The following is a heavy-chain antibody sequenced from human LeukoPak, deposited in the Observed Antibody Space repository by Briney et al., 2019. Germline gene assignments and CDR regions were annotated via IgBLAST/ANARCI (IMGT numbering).Heavy chain of an antibody. D-gene: IGHD6-13*01. CDR3: ARGNPAYSSSWSDAFDI. V-gene: IGHV1-2*02. CDR2: INPNSGGT. J-gene: IGHJ3*02. CDR1: GYTFTGYY. Sequence: ASVKVSCKASGYTFTGYYMHWVRQAPGQGLEWMGWINPNSGGTNYAQKFQGRVTMTRDTSISTAYMELSRLRSDDTAVYYCARGNPAYSSSWSDAFDIWGQGTMVTVSS.